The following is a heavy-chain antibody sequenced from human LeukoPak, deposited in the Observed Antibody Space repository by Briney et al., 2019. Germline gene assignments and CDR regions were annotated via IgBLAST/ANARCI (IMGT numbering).Heavy chain of an antibody. CDR2: ISDYNGNT. V-gene: IGHV1-18*01. CDR3: ARVYYGDYMAY. CDR1: GYTFTSYG. Sequence: GASVNVSCKASGYTFTSYGISWVRQAPGQGLEWMGWISDYNGNTNYAQKLQGRVTMTTDTSTSTAYMELRSLRSDDTAVYYCARVYYGDYMAYWGQGTLVTVSS. D-gene: IGHD4-17*01. J-gene: IGHJ4*02.